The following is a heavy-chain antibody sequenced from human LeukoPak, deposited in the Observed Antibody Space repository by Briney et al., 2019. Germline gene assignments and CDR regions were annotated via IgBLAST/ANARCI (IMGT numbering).Heavy chain of an antibody. CDR3: ARDIGAARGSASRDY. CDR1: GYTFTCYY. J-gene: IGHJ4*02. CDR2: INPNSGGT. V-gene: IGHV1-2*02. Sequence: ASVKVSCKASGYTFTCYYMHWVRQAPGQGLEWMGWINPNSGGTNYAQKFQGRVTMTRDTSISTAYMELSRLRSDDTAVYYCARDIGAARGSASRDYWGQGTLVTVSS. D-gene: IGHD6-6*01.